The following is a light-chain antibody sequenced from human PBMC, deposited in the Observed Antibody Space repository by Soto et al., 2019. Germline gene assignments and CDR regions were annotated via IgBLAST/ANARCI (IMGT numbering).Light chain of an antibody. J-gene: IGKJ5*01. CDR3: QQRSNWPPVIT. Sequence: EIVLTQSPATLSLSPGERATLSCRASQSFSSYLAWYQQKPGQVPRLLIYDASKRATGIPARFSGRGSGTDFPLTISSLEPEDFAVYFCQQRSNWPPVITFGQGTRLEIK. CDR1: QSFSSY. CDR2: DAS. V-gene: IGKV3-11*01.